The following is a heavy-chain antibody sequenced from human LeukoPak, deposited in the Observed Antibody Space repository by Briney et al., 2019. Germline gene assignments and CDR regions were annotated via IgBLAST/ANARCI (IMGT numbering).Heavy chain of an antibody. CDR2: IWYDGSNK. D-gene: IGHD2-21*02. J-gene: IGHJ5*02. CDR1: GFTFSSYG. V-gene: IGHV3-33*06. Sequence: GGSLRLSCAASGFTFSSYGMHWVRQAPGKGLEWVAVIWYDGSNKYYADSVKGRFTISRDNSKNTLYLQMNSLRAEDTAVYYCAKDRSYCGGDCYPWFDPWGQGTLVTVSS. CDR3: AKDRSYCGGDCYPWFDP.